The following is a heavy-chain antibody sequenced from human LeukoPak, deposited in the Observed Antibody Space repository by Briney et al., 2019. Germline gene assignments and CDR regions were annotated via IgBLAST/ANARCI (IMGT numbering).Heavy chain of an antibody. D-gene: IGHD6-6*01. CDR2: IIPILGIA. V-gene: IGHV1-69*04. CDR3: ASRASSSSRGASDY. CDR1: GGTFSSYA. Sequence: SVKISCKASGGTFSSYAISWVRQAPGQGLVWMGRIIPILGIANYAQKFQGRVTITADKSTSTAYMELSSLRSEDTAVYYCASRASSSSRGASDYWGQGTPVTVSS. J-gene: IGHJ4*02.